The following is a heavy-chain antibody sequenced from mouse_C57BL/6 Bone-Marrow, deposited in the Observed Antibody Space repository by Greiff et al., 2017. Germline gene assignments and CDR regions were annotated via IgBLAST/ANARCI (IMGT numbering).Heavy chain of an antibody. Sequence: QVQLKQSGPGLVQPSQSLSITCTVSGFSLTSYGVHWVRQSPGKGLEWLGVIWSGGSTDYNAAFISRLSISKDNSKSQVFFKMNSLQADDTAIYYCARNSPITTVVGHYYAMDYWGQGTSVTVSS. CDR2: IWSGGST. V-gene: IGHV2-2*01. CDR1: GFSLTSYG. D-gene: IGHD1-1*01. CDR3: ARNSPITTVVGHYYAMDY. J-gene: IGHJ4*01.